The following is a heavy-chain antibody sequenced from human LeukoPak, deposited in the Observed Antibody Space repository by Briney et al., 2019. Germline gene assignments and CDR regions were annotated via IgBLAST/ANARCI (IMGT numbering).Heavy chain of an antibody. V-gene: IGHV4-38-2*02. J-gene: IGHJ4*02. CDR3: AGGRGVDY. CDR1: GYSISSGYY. CDR2: IYLSGST. D-gene: IGHD1-26*01. Sequence: SETLSLTCTVSGYSISSGYYWGWIRQPPGKGLEWIGSIYLSGSTYYNPSLKSRVTISVDTSKNQFSLKLSSVTAADTAVYYCAGGRGVDYWGQGILVTVSS.